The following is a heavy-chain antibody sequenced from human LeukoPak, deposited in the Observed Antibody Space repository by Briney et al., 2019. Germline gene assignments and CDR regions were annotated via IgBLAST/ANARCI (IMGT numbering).Heavy chain of an antibody. V-gene: IGHV4-38-2*01. Sequence: SETLSLTCAVSGYSIGCDYYWGCIRQPPGKGLEWIGSIWHSGSTYYNPSLKSRVTISVDTSKNQFSLKLSSVTAADTAVYYCARRSITIFGVVTRYAFDIWGQGTMVTVSS. D-gene: IGHD3-3*01. CDR2: IWHSGST. CDR3: ARRSITIFGVVTRYAFDI. CDR1: GYSIGCDYY. J-gene: IGHJ3*02.